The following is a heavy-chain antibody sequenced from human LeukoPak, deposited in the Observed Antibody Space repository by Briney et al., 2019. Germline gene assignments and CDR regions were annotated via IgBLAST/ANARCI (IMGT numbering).Heavy chain of an antibody. D-gene: IGHD2-2*01. J-gene: IGHJ4*02. Sequence: PGGSLRLSCAASGFTFSSYSMNWVRQAPGKGLEWVSSISSSSSYIYYADPVKGRFTISRDNAKNSLYLQMNSLRAEDTAVYYCARDYCSSTSCYLPFDYWGQGTLVTVSS. CDR3: ARDYCSSTSCYLPFDY. CDR1: GFTFSSYS. V-gene: IGHV3-21*01. CDR2: ISSSSSYI.